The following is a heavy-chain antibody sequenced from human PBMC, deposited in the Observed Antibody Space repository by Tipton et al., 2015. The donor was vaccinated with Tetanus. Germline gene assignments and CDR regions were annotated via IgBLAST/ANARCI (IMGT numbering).Heavy chain of an antibody. CDR3: ASGSYYPAFGY. CDR2: IYPGDSDT. Sequence: AQLVQSGGEAKKPGESLKISCKGSGYSFTSYWIGWVRQMPGKCVAWITIIYPGDSDTRSSQSFQCLITISADRPLSTAYLQWSGLKASDTAMYYCASGSYYPAFGYWGQGTLVTVSS. J-gene: IGHJ4*02. D-gene: IGHD1-26*01. CDR1: GYSFTSYW. V-gene: IGHV5-51*01.